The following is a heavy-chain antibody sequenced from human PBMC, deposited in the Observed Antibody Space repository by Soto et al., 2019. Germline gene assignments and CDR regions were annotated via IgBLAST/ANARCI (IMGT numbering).Heavy chain of an antibody. Sequence: RLSCAASGFTFNNYAMSWVRQAPGKRLEWVSGISGSGGSTYYADSVKGRFTISRGNSKNTLYLQMNSLRAEDTAVYYCAKDLGDSSPVGFDYWGRGTLVTVSS. CDR3: AKDLGDSSPVGFDY. CDR2: ISGSGGST. V-gene: IGHV3-23*01. D-gene: IGHD3-22*01. J-gene: IGHJ4*02. CDR1: GFTFNNYA.